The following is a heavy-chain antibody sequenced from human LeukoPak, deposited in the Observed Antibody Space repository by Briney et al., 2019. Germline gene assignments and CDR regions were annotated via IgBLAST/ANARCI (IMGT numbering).Heavy chain of an antibody. J-gene: IGHJ4*02. CDR1: GFTFDDYA. V-gene: IGHV3-9*01. CDR3: AKDIRLGATFGDYFDY. Sequence: GGSLRLSCAASGFTFDDYAMHWGRQAPGKGLGWVSGISWNSGSIGYADSVKGRFTISRDNAKNSLYLQMNSLRAEDTALYYCAKDIRLGATFGDYFDYWGQGTLVTVSS. CDR2: ISWNSGSI. D-gene: IGHD1-26*01.